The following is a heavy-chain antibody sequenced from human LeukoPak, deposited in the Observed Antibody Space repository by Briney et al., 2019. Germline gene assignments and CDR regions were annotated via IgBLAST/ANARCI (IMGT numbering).Heavy chain of an antibody. J-gene: IGHJ4*02. V-gene: IGHV3-23*01. D-gene: IGHD3-10*01. CDR3: AKDGSRSARAYYLDF. CDR2: ISGSGGST. Sequence: GGTLRLSCAVSGFTFSGYSMSWVRQAPGKGLEWVSAISGSGGSTYYADSVKRGYTIYGDNPKNTLYLQMQTLRAEDTAVYYCAKDGSRSARAYYLDFGGQGTLLTVSS. CDR1: GFTFSGYS.